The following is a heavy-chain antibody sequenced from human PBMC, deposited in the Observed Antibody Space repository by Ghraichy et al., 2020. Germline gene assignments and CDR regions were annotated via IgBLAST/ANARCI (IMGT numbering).Heavy chain of an antibody. Sequence: SETLSLTCTVSGGSISSYYWSWIRQPPGKGLEWIGYIYYSGSTNYNPSLKSRVTISVDTSKNQFSLKLSSVTAADTAVYYCARARKDIAVAGTSTPPEQLDYWGQGTLVTVSS. CDR1: GGSISSYY. D-gene: IGHD6-19*01. V-gene: IGHV4-59*08. CDR3: ARARKDIAVAGTSTPPEQLDY. J-gene: IGHJ4*02. CDR2: IYYSGST.